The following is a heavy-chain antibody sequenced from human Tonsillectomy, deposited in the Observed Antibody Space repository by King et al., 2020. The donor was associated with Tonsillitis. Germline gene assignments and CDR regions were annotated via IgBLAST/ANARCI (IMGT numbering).Heavy chain of an antibody. CDR1: GFTFGTYS. Sequence: EVQLVESGGGLVKPGGSLRLSCVASGFTFGTYSMNWVRQAPGKGLEWVASITSSTAYIYYADSVKGRFTISRNNAKNSLYLQMNSLIAEDTAVYYCAREQYNDIFFDYWGQGTLVTVSS. CDR3: AREQYNDIFFDY. D-gene: IGHD3-9*01. CDR2: ITSSTAYI. J-gene: IGHJ4*02. V-gene: IGHV3-21*01.